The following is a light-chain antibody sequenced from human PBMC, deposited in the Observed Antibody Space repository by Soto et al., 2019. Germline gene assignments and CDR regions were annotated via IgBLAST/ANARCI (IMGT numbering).Light chain of an antibody. CDR1: SSDVGGYNY. CDR2: DVS. CDR3: CSYAGSYTYVV. J-gene: IGLJ2*01. V-gene: IGLV2-11*01. Sequence: QSALPQPRSVSGSPGQSVTISCTGTSSDVGGYNYVFWYQQHPGKVPKLMIYDVSERPSGVPDRFSGSKSGNTASLTISGLQAEDEADYYCCSYAGSYTYVVFGGGTKLTVL.